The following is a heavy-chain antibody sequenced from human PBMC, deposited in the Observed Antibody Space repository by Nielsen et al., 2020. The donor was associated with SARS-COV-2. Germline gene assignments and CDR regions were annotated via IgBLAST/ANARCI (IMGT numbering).Heavy chain of an antibody. Sequence: ASVKVSCKASGYTFTSYDINWARQAPGQGLEWMGRINPYSGGTNYAQKFQGTVTMTRDASISTVYMELTSDDTAVYYCARARATIFGLVMSYGMDVWGQGTTVAVSS. V-gene: IGHV1-2*06. D-gene: IGHD3/OR15-3a*01. CDR1: GYTFTSYD. CDR3: ARARATIFGLVMSYGMDV. CDR2: INPYSGGT. J-gene: IGHJ6*02.